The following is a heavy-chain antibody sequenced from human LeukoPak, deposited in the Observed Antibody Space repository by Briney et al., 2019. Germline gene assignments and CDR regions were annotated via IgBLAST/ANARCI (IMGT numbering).Heavy chain of an antibody. CDR3: ARDLSGTRDY. J-gene: IGHJ4*02. CDR2: IYHSGST. V-gene: IGHV4-38-2*02. CDR1: GYSISSGYY. D-gene: IGHD1-26*01. Sequence: PSETLSLTCTVSGYSISSGYYWGWIRQPPGKGLEWIGSIYHSGSTYYNPSLKSRVTMSVDTSKNQFSLKLRSVTAADTAVYYCARDLSGTRDYWGQGTLVTVSS.